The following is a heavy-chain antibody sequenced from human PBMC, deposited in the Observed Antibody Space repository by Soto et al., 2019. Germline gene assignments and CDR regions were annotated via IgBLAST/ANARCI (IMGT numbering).Heavy chain of an antibody. CDR1: GYRFETYA. J-gene: IGHJ6*02. Sequence: ASVKVSCKSSGYRFETYAMSWVRQAPGQGLGWMGWIRAYNIDTYYAQKFQDRVTMTTDTSTGTAYMELRSLRSDDTAVYYCARGHGVIIGAMDVWGQGTTVTVSS. D-gene: IGHD3-3*01. CDR2: IRAYNIDT. CDR3: ARGHGVIIGAMDV. V-gene: IGHV1-18*01.